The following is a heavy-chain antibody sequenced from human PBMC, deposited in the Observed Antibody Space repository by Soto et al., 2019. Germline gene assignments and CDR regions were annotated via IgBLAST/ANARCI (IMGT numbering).Heavy chain of an antibody. Sequence: QVQLQESGPGLVKPSQTLSLTCTVSGGSIISGGYYWSWIRQHPVKGLDWIGYIYATGSTYYNPALKTRLTISVDTSNNQFSLNLDSVTAADTAVYYCARGLSIGVAAPFFDYWGQGTLVTVSS. CDR2: IYATGST. CDR3: ARGLSIGVAAPFFDY. D-gene: IGHD6-19*01. CDR1: GGSIISGGYY. V-gene: IGHV4-31*03. J-gene: IGHJ4*02.